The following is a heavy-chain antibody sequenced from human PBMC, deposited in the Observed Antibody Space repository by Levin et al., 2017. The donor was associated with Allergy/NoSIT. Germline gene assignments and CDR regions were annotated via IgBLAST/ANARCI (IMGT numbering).Heavy chain of an antibody. CDR2: IYSGGST. CDR1: GFTVSSNY. CDR3: ARSRIYSGSQDAFDI. J-gene: IGHJ3*02. V-gene: IGHV3-53*01. Sequence: GESLKISCAASGFTVSSNYMSWVRQAPGKGLEWVSVIYSGGSTYYADSVKGRFTISRDNSKNTLYLQMNSLRAEDTAVYYCARSRIYSGSQDAFDIWGQGTMVTVSS. D-gene: IGHD1-26*01.